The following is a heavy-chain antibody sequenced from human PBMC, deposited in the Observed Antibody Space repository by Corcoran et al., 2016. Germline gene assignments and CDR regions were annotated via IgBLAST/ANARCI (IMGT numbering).Heavy chain of an antibody. V-gene: IGHV3-30*18. CDR2: ISYDGSNK. CDR1: GLTFSCYG. D-gene: IGHD2-2*02. J-gene: IGHJ4*02. CDR3: AKDLVRAAIPSYFDY. Sequence: QVKLVDSGGGVVQPGRSLRLSCAASGLTFSCYGMHWVRQAPGKGLEWVAVISYDGSNKYYADSVKGRFTISRDNSKNTLYLQMNSLRAEETSVYYCAKDLVRAAIPSYFDYWGQGTLVTVSS.